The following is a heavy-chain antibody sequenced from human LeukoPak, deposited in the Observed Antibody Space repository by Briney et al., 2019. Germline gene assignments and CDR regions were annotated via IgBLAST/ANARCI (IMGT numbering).Heavy chain of an antibody. CDR2: ISGSGGST. Sequence: GGSLRLSCAASGFTFSSYAMSWVRQAPGKGLEWVSAISGSGGSTYYADSVKGRFTSSRDNSKNTLYLQMNSLRAEDTAVYYCAKDSLDYGDYVRAFDIWGQGTMVTVSS. V-gene: IGHV3-23*01. J-gene: IGHJ3*02. D-gene: IGHD4-17*01. CDR1: GFTFSSYA. CDR3: AKDSLDYGDYVRAFDI.